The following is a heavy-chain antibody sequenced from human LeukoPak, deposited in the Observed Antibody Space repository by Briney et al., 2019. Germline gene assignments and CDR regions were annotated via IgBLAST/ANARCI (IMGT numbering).Heavy chain of an antibody. CDR3: AFKAGHEPTPACLDF. CDR1: GYTFSGNY. V-gene: IGHV1-2*02. J-gene: IGHJ4*02. Sequence: GASVKVSCKASGYTFSGNYMHWVRQAPGQGLEWMGWINPNSGGTNYAQKFQGRVTMTRDTSISTAYMELSGPTSDATTVYYGAFKAGHEPTPACLDFWGQGTLVTVSS. CDR2: INPNSGGT.